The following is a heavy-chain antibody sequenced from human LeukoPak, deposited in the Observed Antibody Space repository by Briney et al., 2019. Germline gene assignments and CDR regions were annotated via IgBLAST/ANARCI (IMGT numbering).Heavy chain of an antibody. J-gene: IGHJ3*01. CDR1: GFTFSNYD. CDR3: AXAXXGXXXXXDV. V-gene: IGHV3-13*01. CDR2: IAIGGDT. Sequence: GGSLRLSCAASGFTFSNYDMPWVRQPTGKGLEWVAAIAIGGDTYYPASVKGRFTISRENAKNSFYLQMNSLRAGDTAVYYCAXAXXGXXXXXDVXXXXTXVTVSS.